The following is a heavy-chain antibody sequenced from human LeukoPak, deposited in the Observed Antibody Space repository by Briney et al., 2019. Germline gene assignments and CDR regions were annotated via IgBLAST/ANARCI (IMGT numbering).Heavy chain of an antibody. CDR3: AKEGRSLQTY. Sequence: PGGSLRLSCAASGFTVSSNYMSWVRLAPGKGLEWVANIKEDGTETYYVDSVKGRFTISRDNAKNSLYLQMNSQRVEDTAVYYCAKEGRSLQTYWGQGTLVTVSS. D-gene: IGHD5-24*01. CDR2: IKEDGTET. V-gene: IGHV3-7*03. CDR1: GFTVSSNY. J-gene: IGHJ4*02.